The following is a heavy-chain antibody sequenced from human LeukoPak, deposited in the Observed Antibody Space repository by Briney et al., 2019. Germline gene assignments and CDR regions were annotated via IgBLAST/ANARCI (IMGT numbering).Heavy chain of an antibody. J-gene: IGHJ4*02. CDR3: ARAGTVEMTPLDY. CDR2: INPISGGT. Sequence: GASVKVSCKASGYTFTGYYMHWVRQAPGQGLEWMGWINPISGGTNYAQKFQGRVTMTRDTSISTAYMELSRLRSDDTAVYYCARAGTVEMTPLDYWGQGTLVTVSS. CDR1: GYTFTGYY. D-gene: IGHD5-24*01. V-gene: IGHV1-2*02.